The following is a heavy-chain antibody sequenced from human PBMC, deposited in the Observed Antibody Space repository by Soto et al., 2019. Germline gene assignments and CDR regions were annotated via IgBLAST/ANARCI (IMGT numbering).Heavy chain of an antibody. CDR2: VYHTGNA. V-gene: IGHV4-30-2*01. Sequence: SETLSRPCTVSGGSITTAGYSWSWIRQPPGKALEWIGYVYHTGNAYPKPSLKSRVTISLDRSKNQFSLKMTSVTAADTALYYCASRPFYYYGLDVWGQGTTVTV. CDR1: GGSITTAGYS. J-gene: IGHJ6*02. CDR3: ASRPFYYYGLDV.